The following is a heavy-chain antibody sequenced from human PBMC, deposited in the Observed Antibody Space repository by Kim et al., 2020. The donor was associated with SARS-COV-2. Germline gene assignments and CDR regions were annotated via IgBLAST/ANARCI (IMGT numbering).Heavy chain of an antibody. CDR2: IYYSGST. CDR1: GGSISSGGYY. Sequence: SETLSLTCTVSGGSISSGGYYWSWIRHHPEKGLEWIGYIYYSGSTYYNPSLKSRVTISLDTSKNQFCLNLSSVTAADTALYYCATSYSLGNPIRRAFDIWGQGTMVTVSS. J-gene: IGHJ3*02. D-gene: IGHD2-15*01. CDR3: ATSYSLGNPIRRAFDI. V-gene: IGHV4-31*03.